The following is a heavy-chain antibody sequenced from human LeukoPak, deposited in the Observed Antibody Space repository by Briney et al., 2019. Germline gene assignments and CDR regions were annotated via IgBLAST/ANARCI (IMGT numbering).Heavy chain of an antibody. D-gene: IGHD6-19*01. CDR1: GFTFSSYG. V-gene: IGHV3-30*18. Sequence: GGSLRLSCAASGFTFSSYGMHWVRQAPGKGLEWVADISYDGSNKYYADSVKGRFTISRDNSKNTLYLQMNSLRAEDTAVYYCAKDSCGWYEDYYYGMDVWGQGTTVTVSS. CDR3: AKDSCGWYEDYYYGMDV. J-gene: IGHJ6*02. CDR2: ISYDGSNK.